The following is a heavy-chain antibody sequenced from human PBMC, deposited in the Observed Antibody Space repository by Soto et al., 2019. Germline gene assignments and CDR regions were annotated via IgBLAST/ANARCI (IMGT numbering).Heavy chain of an antibody. CDR2: IDTRGGSA. J-gene: IGHJ3*02. CDR3: ARDLPRDLVRGSFDI. Sequence: QAQLVQSGAEVKKPGASANISCKASGYTFTRYNIHWVRPAPGQGLAWMGIIDTRGGSADYTQRFQGRVTMTRDTSTGTVYMELSSLGSEDTAVYYCARDLPRDLVRGSFDIWGQGTLVTVSS. CDR1: GYTFTRYN. V-gene: IGHV1-46*01. D-gene: IGHD3-10*02.